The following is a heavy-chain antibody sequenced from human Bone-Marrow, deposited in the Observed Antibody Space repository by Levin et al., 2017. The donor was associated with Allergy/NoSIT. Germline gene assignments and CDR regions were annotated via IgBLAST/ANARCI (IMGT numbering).Heavy chain of an antibody. CDR2: IYHSGRT. CDR1: GYSISSGYY. J-gene: IGHJ3*02. Sequence: SETLSLTCAVSGYSISSGYYWGWIRQSPGKGLEWIGSIYHSGRTYYNPSLKSRVTISVDTSKNQFSLKLSSVTAADTAVYYCARDYCSSTSCFQIDTFDSWGQGTMVTVSS. CDR3: ARDYCSSTSCFQIDTFDS. D-gene: IGHD2-2*01. V-gene: IGHV4-38-2*02.